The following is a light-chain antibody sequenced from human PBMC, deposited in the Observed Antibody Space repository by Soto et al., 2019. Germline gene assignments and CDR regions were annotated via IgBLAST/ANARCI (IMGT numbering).Light chain of an antibody. V-gene: IGLV2-14*03. CDR2: EVS. CDR3: CSYTGSYTYV. Sequence: QSALTQPASVSGSPGQSITISCTGTRNDIGDYGFVSWYQQHPGKVPKLLIFEVSDRPSGVSSRFSGSKSGNTASLTISGLQAEDEAHYYCCSYTGSYTYVFGTGTKVTVL. J-gene: IGLJ1*01. CDR1: RNDIGDYGF.